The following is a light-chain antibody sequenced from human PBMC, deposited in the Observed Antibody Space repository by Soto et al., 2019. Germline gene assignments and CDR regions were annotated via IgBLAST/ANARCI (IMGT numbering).Light chain of an antibody. CDR2: ATS. CDR1: QSVGNN. Sequence: EIVVTQSPATLSVSPGERATLSCRASQSVGNNFAWYQQKPGQAPRLLIFATSTRATGVPARFSVSGSGTEFPLTISSLQSEDFAICYCQQYGDWSFTFGGRAKV. V-gene: IGKV3-15*01. CDR3: QQYGDWSFT. J-gene: IGKJ4*01.